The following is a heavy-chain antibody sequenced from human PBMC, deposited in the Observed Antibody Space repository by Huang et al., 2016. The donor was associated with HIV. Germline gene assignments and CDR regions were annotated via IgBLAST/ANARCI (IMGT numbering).Heavy chain of an antibody. V-gene: IGHV3-48*04. Sequence: EVQLVESGGGLVQPGTSLRLSCAASGFTFGDFNMNWVRQGPGKGLEWISYISSSNSKRYADSGKGRFTSSRDNARNSLYLQLKSLRVEDTAVYYCARESCSGGTCYLFDFWGQGVLVTVSS. D-gene: IGHD2-15*01. CDR1: GFTFGDFN. CDR3: ARESCSGGTCYLFDF. J-gene: IGHJ4*02. CDR2: ISSSNSK.